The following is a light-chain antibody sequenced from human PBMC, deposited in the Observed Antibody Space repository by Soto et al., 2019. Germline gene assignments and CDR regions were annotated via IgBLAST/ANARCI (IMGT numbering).Light chain of an antibody. CDR2: EVN. J-gene: IGLJ2*01. CDR1: SSDVGGYNY. V-gene: IGLV2-14*01. Sequence: QSALTQPRSVSGSPGQSVTLSCTGTSSDVGGYNYVSWYRQHPGEAPKLIIFEVNNRPSGISNRFTGSKSGNTASLTISGLQVEDEALYFCSSYTSASALGIFGGGTKVTVL. CDR3: SSYTSASALGI.